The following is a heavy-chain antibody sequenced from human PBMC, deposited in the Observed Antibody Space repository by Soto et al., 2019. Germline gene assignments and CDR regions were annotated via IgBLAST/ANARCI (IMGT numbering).Heavy chain of an antibody. CDR1: GYSFTDYW. Sequence: PGESLKISCKGSGYSFTDYWIGWVRQMPGEGLEWMGIIYPDDSDTTYSPSFQGQVTISADKSISTAYLQWSSLKASDTAMYYCARRPAAGTEYGMDVWGQGTTITVSS. J-gene: IGHJ6*02. D-gene: IGHD1-7*01. V-gene: IGHV5-51*01. CDR3: ARRPAAGTEYGMDV. CDR2: IYPDDSDT.